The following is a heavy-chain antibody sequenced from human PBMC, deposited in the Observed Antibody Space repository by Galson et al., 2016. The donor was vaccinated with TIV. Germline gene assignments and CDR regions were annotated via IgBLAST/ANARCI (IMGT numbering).Heavy chain of an antibody. V-gene: IGHV1-2*02. CDR2: INPTSGDT. J-gene: IGHJ4*02. CDR3: ARDLSTDTTTPFDY. CDR1: GYSFTSNY. D-gene: IGHD4-17*01. Sequence: SVKVSCKASGYSFTSNYIHWVRQAPGQGLEWMGWINPTSGDTNYQKRFQDRVTMTRDTSITTVYMDLNRLTSDDTAVYYCARDLSTDTTTPFDYWGQGTLVTV.